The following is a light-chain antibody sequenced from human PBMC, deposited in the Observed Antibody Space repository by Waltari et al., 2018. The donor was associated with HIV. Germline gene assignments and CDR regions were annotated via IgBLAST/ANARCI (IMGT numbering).Light chain of an antibody. CDR1: SSDLGAYNY. CDR2: DVS. Sequence: QSALTQPPSASGSPGQSVTISCTGTSSDLGAYNYVSWYQQHPDKAPKLMIYDVSKRHSGVPDRVAGSKSGNTACLDVAGLQNEEEADYYCSSDAGSNNPYVFGTGTKVTGL. J-gene: IGLJ1*01. CDR3: SSDAGSNNPYV. V-gene: IGLV2-8*01.